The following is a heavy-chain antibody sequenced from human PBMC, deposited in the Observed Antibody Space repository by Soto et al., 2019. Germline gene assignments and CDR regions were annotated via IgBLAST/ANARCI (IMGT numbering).Heavy chain of an antibody. J-gene: IGHJ6*02. D-gene: IGHD1-1*01. CDR2: ISAAGDA. V-gene: IGHV3-13*01. CDR3: ATTDRNFYGVDV. Sequence: EVQLVESGGGLVQPGGSLRLSCEASGFTFRNYDMHWVRQGTGKGLEWVSGISAAGDADYADSVEGRFTISRANAQNSFFLQLSSLRVGDPAVYYCATTDRNFYGVDVWGQGPTVIVSS. CDR1: GFTFRNYD.